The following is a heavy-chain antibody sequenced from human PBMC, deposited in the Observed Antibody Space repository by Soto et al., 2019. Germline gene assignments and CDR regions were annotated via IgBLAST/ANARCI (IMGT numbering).Heavy chain of an antibody. D-gene: IGHD6-19*01. CDR2: ILYSGST. Sequence: QLQLQESGPGLVKPSETLSLTCIVSGGSITRNNHYWGWIRQSPGKGLEWIGSILYSGSTIYNPSRKSRVTLSVETSKNQFSLKMSSVPAADTALYYCARLGSSGWYQGSYFDYWGQGTLVTVSS. CDR3: ARLGSSGWYQGSYFDY. V-gene: IGHV4-39*01. J-gene: IGHJ4*02. CDR1: GGSITRNNHY.